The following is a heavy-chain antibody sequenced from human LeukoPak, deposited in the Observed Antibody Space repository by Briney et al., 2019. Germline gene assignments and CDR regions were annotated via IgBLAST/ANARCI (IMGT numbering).Heavy chain of an antibody. V-gene: IGHV3-74*01. J-gene: IGHJ6*02. CDR3: AREPPYYYYGMDV. Sequence: GGSLRLSCAASGFTFSNSWMHWVRQAPGKGLVWVSRISSYGSNAIYADSVKGRFTISRDNAKNSLYLQMNSLRAEDTAVYYCAREPPYYYYGMDVWGQGTTVTVSS. CDR2: ISSYGSNA. CDR1: GFTFSNSW.